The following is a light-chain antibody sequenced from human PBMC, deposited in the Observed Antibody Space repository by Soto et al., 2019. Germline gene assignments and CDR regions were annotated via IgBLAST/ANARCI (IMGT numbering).Light chain of an antibody. CDR3: QQRSNWPLYS. Sequence: EIVLTQSPATLSLSPGERATLSCRASQSVGGTLAWYQQKPGRAPRLLIYGASNRATGIPARFSGSGSGTDFTLTISSLEPEDFAVYYCQQRSNWPLYSFGQGTKLEIK. V-gene: IGKV3-11*01. CDR2: GAS. J-gene: IGKJ2*01. CDR1: QSVGGT.